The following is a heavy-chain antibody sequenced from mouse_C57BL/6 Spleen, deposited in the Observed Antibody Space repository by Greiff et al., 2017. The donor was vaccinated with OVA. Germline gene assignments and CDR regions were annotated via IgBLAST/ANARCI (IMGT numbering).Heavy chain of an antibody. CDR1: GYSFTDYN. CDR2: IIPNYGTT. CDR3: TERGNGSDYFDY. Sequence: VQLKQSGPELVKPGASVKISCKASGYSFTDYNMNWVKQSNGKSLEWIGVIIPNYGTTSYNQKLKGKATLTADQSFSTAYMQINSLTSKATAVCYCTERGNGSDYFDYWGKGTTLTVSS. V-gene: IGHV1-39*01. D-gene: IGHD1-1*01. J-gene: IGHJ2*01.